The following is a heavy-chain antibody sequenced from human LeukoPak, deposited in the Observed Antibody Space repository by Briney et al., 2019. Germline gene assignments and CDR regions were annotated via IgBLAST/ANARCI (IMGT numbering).Heavy chain of an antibody. D-gene: IGHD3-3*01. CDR2: ISSSGSTI. V-gene: IGHV3-48*03. Sequence: PGGSLRLSCAASGFTFSSYEMNWVRQAPGKGLEWVSYISSSGSTIYYADSVKGRFTISRDNAKNSLYLQMNSLRSEDTAVYYCARDSTRYYDFWSDYYYYGMDVWGQGTTVTVSS. J-gene: IGHJ6*02. CDR3: ARDSTRYYDFWSDYYYYGMDV. CDR1: GFTFSSYE.